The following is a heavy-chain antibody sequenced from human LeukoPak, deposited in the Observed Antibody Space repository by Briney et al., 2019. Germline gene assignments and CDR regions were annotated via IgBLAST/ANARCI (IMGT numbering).Heavy chain of an antibody. J-gene: IGHJ4*02. CDR1: GFTFSSYA. CDR3: AKLGDYDILTGYYYDY. D-gene: IGHD3-9*01. Sequence: GGSLRLSCAASGFTFSSYAMSWVRQAPGKGLEWVSAISGSGGSTYYADSVKGRFTISRDNSKNTLYLQMNSLRAEDTAVYYCAKLGDYDILTGYYYDYWGQGTLVTVSS. CDR2: ISGSGGST. V-gene: IGHV3-23*01.